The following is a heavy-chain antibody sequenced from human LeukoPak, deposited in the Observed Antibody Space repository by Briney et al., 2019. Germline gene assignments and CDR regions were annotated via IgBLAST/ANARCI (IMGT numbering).Heavy chain of an antibody. V-gene: IGHV4-59*01. Sequence: SETLSLTCRASGGTISSDYWAWIRQPPGKGLEWIAYMYYTGSTNYNPSLKSRFTISLATSKNQFYLKLSSVNAADTAVYYCARVSVVYGMDVWGRGTTVTVSS. CDR2: MYYTGST. CDR3: ARVSVVYGMDV. CDR1: GGTISSDY. J-gene: IGHJ6*02.